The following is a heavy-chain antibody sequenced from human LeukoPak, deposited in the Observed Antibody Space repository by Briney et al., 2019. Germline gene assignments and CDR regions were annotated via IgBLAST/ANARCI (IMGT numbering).Heavy chain of an antibody. CDR2: ISTSGDTT. V-gene: IGHV3-23*01. Sequence: PGGSLRLSCAASGFTFSSYAMSWVRQAPGKGLEWVSAISTSGDTTYYADSVEGRFTISRDNAKKSLYLQMNSLRAEDTAVYYCARHLSGITGYTYGRGIDYWGQGTLLTVSS. CDR3: ARHLSGITGYTYGRGIDY. CDR1: GFTFSSYA. J-gene: IGHJ4*02. D-gene: IGHD5-12*01.